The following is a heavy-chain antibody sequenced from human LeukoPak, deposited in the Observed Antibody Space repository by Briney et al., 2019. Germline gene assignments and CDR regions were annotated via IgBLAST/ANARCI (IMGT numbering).Heavy chain of an antibody. J-gene: IGHJ4*02. Sequence: SVKVSCKASGGTFSSYTITWVRQAPGQGLEWMGRITPIPGIANYAQKCQGRVTITADKSTSTAYMELSSLRSEDTAVYYCARAVYHGVWGSYRYADDCWGQGTLVTVSS. CDR2: ITPIPGIA. CDR3: ARAVYHGVWGSYRYADDC. D-gene: IGHD3-16*02. V-gene: IGHV1-69*02. CDR1: GGTFSSYT.